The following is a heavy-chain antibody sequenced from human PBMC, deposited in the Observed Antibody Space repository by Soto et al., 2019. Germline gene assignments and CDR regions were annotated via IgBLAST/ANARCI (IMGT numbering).Heavy chain of an antibody. CDR3: ARGDQLLAYYYYGMDV. CDR1: GYTFTGYY. Sequence: ASVKVSCKASGYTFTGYYMHWVRQAPGQGLEWMGWINPNSGGTNYAQKFQGWVTMTRDTSISTDYMELSRLRSDDTAVYYCARGDQLLAYYYYGMDVWGQGTTVTVSS. J-gene: IGHJ6*02. CDR2: INPNSGGT. V-gene: IGHV1-2*04. D-gene: IGHD2-2*01.